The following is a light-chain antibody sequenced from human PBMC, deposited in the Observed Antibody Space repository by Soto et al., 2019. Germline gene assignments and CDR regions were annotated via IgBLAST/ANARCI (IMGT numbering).Light chain of an antibody. CDR2: LGS. Sequence: DIVMTQSPLSRPVTPGEPASISCRSSQSLLHSNGYNYLDWYLQKPGQSPQLLIYLGSNRASGVPDRFSGSGSGTDFTLKISRVEAEDVGVYYCMQALETPTFGGGTRLEI. CDR1: QSLLHSNGYNY. V-gene: IGKV2-28*01. CDR3: MQALETPT. J-gene: IGKJ5*01.